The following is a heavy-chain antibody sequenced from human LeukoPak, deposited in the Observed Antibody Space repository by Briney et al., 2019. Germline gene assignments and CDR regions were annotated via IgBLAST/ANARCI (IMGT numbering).Heavy chain of an antibody. CDR2: ISSSSSYI. D-gene: IGHD6-6*01. Sequence: AGGSLRLSCAASGFTFSSYSMNWVRQAPGNGLEWVSSISSSSSYIYYADSVKGRFTISRDSAKNSLYLQMNSLRVEDTAVYYCARIGYSSSSLDYWGQGTLVPVSS. CDR1: GFTFSSYS. J-gene: IGHJ4*02. V-gene: IGHV3-21*01. CDR3: ARIGYSSSSLDY.